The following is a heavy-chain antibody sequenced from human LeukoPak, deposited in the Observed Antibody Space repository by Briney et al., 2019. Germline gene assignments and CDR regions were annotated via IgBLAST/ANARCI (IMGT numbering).Heavy chain of an antibody. CDR3: ARDRAVAGFRFDY. J-gene: IGHJ4*02. CDR2: INPSGGIT. V-gene: IGHV1-46*01. CDR1: GYTFSSYY. D-gene: IGHD6-19*01. Sequence: GSSVKVSCKASGYTFSSYYMHWVRQAPGQGLEWMGVINPSGGITSYTQKFQGRVTMTRDTSTNTVYMELSSLRSEDTAVYYCARDRAVAGFRFDYWGQGTLVTVSS.